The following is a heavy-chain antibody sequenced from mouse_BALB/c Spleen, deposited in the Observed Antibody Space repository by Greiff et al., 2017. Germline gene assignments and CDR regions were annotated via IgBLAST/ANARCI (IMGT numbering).Heavy chain of an antibody. V-gene: IGHV1S56*01. Sequence: VQLQESGPELVKPGASVRISCKASGYTFTSYYIHWVKQRPGQGLEWIGWIYPGNVNTKYNEKFKGKATLTADKSSSTAYMQLSSLTSEDSAVYFCARITTVPRYFDVWGAGTTVTVSS. CDR2: IYPGNVNT. D-gene: IGHD1-1*01. J-gene: IGHJ1*01. CDR1: GYTFTSYY. CDR3: ARITTVPRYFDV.